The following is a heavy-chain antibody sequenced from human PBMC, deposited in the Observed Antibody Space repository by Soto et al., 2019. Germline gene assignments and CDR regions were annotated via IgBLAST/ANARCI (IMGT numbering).Heavy chain of an antibody. CDR1: GFSLSTSAVG. V-gene: IGHV2-5*02. CDR2: IYWDDDK. CDR3: AHWRRSTRAGVSI. D-gene: IGHD2-8*01. J-gene: IGHJ3*02. Sequence: QITLKESGPTLVKPTQTLTLTCTFSGFSLSTSAVGVGWIRQPPGNALEWLALIYWDDDKRYSPSLKSRLTMGKETSKNQVVITITNMKRVDTAAYCCAHWRRSTRAGVSIWGQGRMVTVSS.